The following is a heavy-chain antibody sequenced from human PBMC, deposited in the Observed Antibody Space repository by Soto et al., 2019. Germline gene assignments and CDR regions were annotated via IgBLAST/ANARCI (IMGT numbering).Heavy chain of an antibody. Sequence: QVQLQESGPGLVKPSETLSLTCTVSGGSISSYYWSWIRQPPGKGLEWIGYIYYSGSTNYNPSLKSRVTISVDTSKNQFSLKLSSVTAADTAVYYCARSGFWSGYSTYYFDYWGQGTLVTVSS. V-gene: IGHV4-59*01. D-gene: IGHD3-3*01. CDR2: IYYSGST. CDR1: GGSISSYY. J-gene: IGHJ4*02. CDR3: ARSGFWSGYSTYYFDY.